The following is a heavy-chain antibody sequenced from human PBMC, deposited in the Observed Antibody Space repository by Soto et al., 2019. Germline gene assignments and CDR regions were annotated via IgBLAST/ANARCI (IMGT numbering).Heavy chain of an antibody. J-gene: IGHJ4*02. V-gene: IGHV1-2*02. CDR2: INPNSGGT. Sequence: ASVKVSCKASGYTFTGYYMHWVRQAPGQGLEWMGWINPNSGGTNYAQKFQGRVTMTRDTSISTAYMELSRLRSDDTAVYYCARDGCSYGYGYFDYWGQGTLVTVSS. CDR1: GYTFTGYY. CDR3: ARDGCSYGYGYFDY. D-gene: IGHD5-18*01.